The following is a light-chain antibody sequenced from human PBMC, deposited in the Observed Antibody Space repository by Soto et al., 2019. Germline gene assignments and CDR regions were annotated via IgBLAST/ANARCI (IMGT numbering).Light chain of an antibody. CDR1: QSISQY. J-gene: IGKJ2*01. V-gene: IGKV1-5*01. Sequence: DIQMTQSPSSLSASVGDRVTITCRASQSISQYLAWYQQRPGKAPNLLLYDASTLEGGIPSRFSGSGSGTKFTLTISSLQPDDFATYYCQQYNSDSTFGQGTKLGI. CDR2: DAS. CDR3: QQYNSDST.